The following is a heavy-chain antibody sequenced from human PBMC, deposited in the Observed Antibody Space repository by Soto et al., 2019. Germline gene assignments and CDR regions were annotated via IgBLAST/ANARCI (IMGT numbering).Heavy chain of an antibody. CDR1: GGTFSRHA. V-gene: IGHV1-69*01. CDR2: IIPIFGTA. CDR3: ARGWGYDSNDYYYAY. Sequence: QVQLVQSGAEERKPGSSVKVSCKASGGTFSRHAISWVRQAPGQGLEWMGGIIPIFGTANHAQKFQGRVTIIADEFTSPVDMEVSSLRTEDTAMYFCARGWGYDSNDYYYAYWGQGTLVIVSS. D-gene: IGHD3-22*01. J-gene: IGHJ4*02.